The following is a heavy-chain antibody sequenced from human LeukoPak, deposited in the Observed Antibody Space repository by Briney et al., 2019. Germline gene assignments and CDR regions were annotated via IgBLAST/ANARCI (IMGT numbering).Heavy chain of an antibody. CDR1: GXILRSHA. J-gene: IGHJ4*02. Sequence: GGSLRLSCSASGXILRSHAMHWVRQAPGKGLEYVSRISDNGGSTYYADSVKGRFTISRDNSKNTLYLQMSSLRAVDTAVYYCVKDNEAGGSPFDRWGQGTLVTVSS. D-gene: IGHD1-1*01. V-gene: IGHV3-64D*06. CDR3: VKDNEAGGSPFDR. CDR2: ISDNGGST.